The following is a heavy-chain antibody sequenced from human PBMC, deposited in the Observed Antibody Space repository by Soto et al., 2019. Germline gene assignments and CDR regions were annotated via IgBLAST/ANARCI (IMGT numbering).Heavy chain of an antibody. CDR3: ARAEVALRPSYYYCGMDV. CDR2: IIPIFGTA. D-gene: IGHD5-12*01. CDR1: GGTFSSYA. J-gene: IGHJ6*02. V-gene: IGHV1-69*12. Sequence: QVQLVQSGAEVKKPGSSVKVSCKAPGGTFSSYAISWVRQAPGQGLEWMGGIIPIFGTANYAQKFQGRVTITADESTSTAYMELSSLRSEDTAVYYCARAEVALRPSYYYCGMDVWGQGTTVTVSS.